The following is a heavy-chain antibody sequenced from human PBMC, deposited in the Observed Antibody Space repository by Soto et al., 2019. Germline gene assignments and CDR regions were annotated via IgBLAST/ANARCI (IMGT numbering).Heavy chain of an antibody. CDR3: AAELGNSGYDGHDY. D-gene: IGHD5-12*01. Sequence: QVQLVESGGGVVQPGRSLRLSCAASGFSFSSCAMHWVRQPPGKGLEWVAVITYDGNTIHYADSVKGRFTISRDNSKNTLYLQMNSLRAEETAGYYCAAELGNSGYDGHDYWGQGTLVTVSS. CDR1: GFSFSSCA. CDR2: ITYDGNTI. V-gene: IGHV3-30-3*01. J-gene: IGHJ4*02.